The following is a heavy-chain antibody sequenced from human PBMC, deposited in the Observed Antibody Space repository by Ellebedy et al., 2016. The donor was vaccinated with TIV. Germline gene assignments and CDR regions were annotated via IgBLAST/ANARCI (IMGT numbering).Heavy chain of an antibody. J-gene: IGHJ6*02. CDR1: GHSFSNYW. CDR2: IYPADSDT. Sequence: PGGSLRLSCKGSGHSFSNYWNAWVRQLPGKGPEWMGIIYPADSDTRYSPSLQGQVTISADRSINTAYLQWSSLKASDTAIYYCARQGSDGMDVWGQGTTVTVS. CDR3: ARQGSDGMDV. V-gene: IGHV5-51*01. D-gene: IGHD2-15*01.